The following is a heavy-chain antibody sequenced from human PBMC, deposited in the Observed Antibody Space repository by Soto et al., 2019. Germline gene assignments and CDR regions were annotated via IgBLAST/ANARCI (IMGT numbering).Heavy chain of an antibody. CDR1: GFTFSISV. V-gene: IGHV3-21*02. J-gene: IGHJ3*01. CDR2: IISTITNI. CDR3: ASGIASTSLVSFDF. Sequence: EVLLVESGGGLVKPGGSLRLSCEASGFTFSISVIHWVRQAPGKGLEWMATIISTITNIYYAGSVKGRFSISGDTPKNSLFLQMNSLRADDMAVYYGASGIASTSLVSFDFWGQGTMVTVS. D-gene: IGHD1-1*01.